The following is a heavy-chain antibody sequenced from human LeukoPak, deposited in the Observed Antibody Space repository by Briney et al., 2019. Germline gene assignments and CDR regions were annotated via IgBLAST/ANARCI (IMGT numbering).Heavy chain of an antibody. D-gene: IGHD6-19*01. CDR2: TYYRSKWYN. CDR1: GDIVSSNSAA. J-gene: IGHJ5*02. CDR3: ARVAVSGTDWFDP. V-gene: IGHV6-1*01. Sequence: SQTLSLTCAISGDIVSSNSAAWSWIRQSPSRGLEWLGRTYYRSKWYNDYAVFVKSRITINPDTSKNQFSLQLNSVTPEDTAVYYCARVAVSGTDWFDPWGQGTLVTVSS.